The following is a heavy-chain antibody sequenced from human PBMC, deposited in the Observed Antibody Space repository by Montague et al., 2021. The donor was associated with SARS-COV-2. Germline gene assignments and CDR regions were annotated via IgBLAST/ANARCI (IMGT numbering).Heavy chain of an antibody. D-gene: IGHD5-24*01. Sequence: SETLSLTCTVSGDSISSYYWSWIRQPAGKGLEWIGRIYTSGSTKYNPSXXSRVTMSVDTSKNQFSLKLSSVTAADTAVYYCARDHMTTMFMVYYYGMDVWGQGTTVTVSS. CDR3: ARDHMTTMFMVYYYGMDV. J-gene: IGHJ6*02. V-gene: IGHV4-4*07. CDR1: GDSISSYY. CDR2: IYTSGST.